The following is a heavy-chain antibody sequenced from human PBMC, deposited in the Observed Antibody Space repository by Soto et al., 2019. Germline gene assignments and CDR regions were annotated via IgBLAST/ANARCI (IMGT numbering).Heavy chain of an antibody. CDR3: ARDQHYSDYGDFNFDY. D-gene: IGHD4-17*01. CDR1: GFTFSSYS. J-gene: IGHJ4*02. CDR2: ISSSSSTI. V-gene: IGHV3-48*01. Sequence: GGSLRLSCAASGFTFSSYSMNWVRQAPGKGPERVSYISSSSSTIYYADSVKDRFTISRDNAKNSLYLQMNSLRAEDTAVYYCARDQHYSDYGDFNFDYWGQGTLVTVSS.